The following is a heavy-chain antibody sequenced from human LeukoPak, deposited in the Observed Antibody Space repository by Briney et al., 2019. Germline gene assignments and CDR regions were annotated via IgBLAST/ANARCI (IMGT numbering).Heavy chain of an antibody. CDR2: IYYSGST. CDR3: ARDRLTYYFDY. Sequence: SETLSLTCAVSGGSISSYYWSWIRQPPGKGLEWIGYIYYSGSTNYNPSLKSRVTISVDTSKNQFSLKLSSVTAADTAVYYCARDRLTYYFDYWGQGTLVTVSS. CDR1: GGSISSYY. J-gene: IGHJ4*02. V-gene: IGHV4-59*01. D-gene: IGHD3-16*01.